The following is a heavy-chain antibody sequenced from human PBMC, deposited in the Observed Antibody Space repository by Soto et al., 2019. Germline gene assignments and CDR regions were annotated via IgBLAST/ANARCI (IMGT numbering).Heavy chain of an antibody. CDR2: INPNSGGT. V-gene: IGHV1-2*04. J-gene: IGHJ6*02. CDR1: GYTFTGYY. CDR3: ARSPPRYYGMDV. Sequence: QVQLVQSGAEVKKPGASVKVSCKASGYTFTGYYMHWVRQAPGQGLEWMGWINPNSGGTNYAQKFQGWGTMPRDTSISTAYMELSRLRSDDTAVYYCARSPPRYYGMDVWGQGTTVTVSS.